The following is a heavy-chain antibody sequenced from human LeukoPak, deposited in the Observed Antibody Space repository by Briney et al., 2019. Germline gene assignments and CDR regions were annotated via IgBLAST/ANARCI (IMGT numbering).Heavy chain of an antibody. Sequence: PSETLSLTCTVSGGSISSYYWSWIRQPPGKGLEWIGYIYYSGSTNYNSSLKSRVTISADTSKNQFSLKLSSVTAADTAVYYCARSSGYDLAWFDPWGQGTQVTVSS. CDR1: GGSISSYY. CDR3: ARSSGYDLAWFDP. J-gene: IGHJ5*02. CDR2: IYYSGST. V-gene: IGHV4-59*01. D-gene: IGHD5-12*01.